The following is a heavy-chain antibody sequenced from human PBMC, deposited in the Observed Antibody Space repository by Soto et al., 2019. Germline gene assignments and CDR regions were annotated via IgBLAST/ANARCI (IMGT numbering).Heavy chain of an antibody. CDR2: ISYDRSNK. Sequence: QVQLVESGGGVVQPGRSLRLSCAASGFTFSSYAMHWVRQAPGKGLEWVAVISYDRSNKYYADSVKGRFTISRDNSKNTLYLQMNSLRAEDTAVYYCARDLGSSDYWGQGTLVTVSS. D-gene: IGHD1-26*01. CDR1: GFTFSSYA. CDR3: ARDLGSSDY. V-gene: IGHV3-30-3*01. J-gene: IGHJ4*02.